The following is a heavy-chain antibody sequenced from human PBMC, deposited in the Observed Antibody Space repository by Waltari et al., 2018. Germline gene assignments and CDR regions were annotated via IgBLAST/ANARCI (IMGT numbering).Heavy chain of an antibody. Sequence: EVQLLESGGDLVQPGGSLRLSCAASGFTFTTYAMNWVRQAPGKGLEWVSFISGSGGSTYYADSVKGRFTISRDNSKKTLYLQMNSLRGEDTAVYYCANLGAAMRVYSFDGLDVWGQGTTVTVSS. J-gene: IGHJ6*02. V-gene: IGHV3-23*01. CDR2: ISGSGGST. CDR1: GFTFTTYA. D-gene: IGHD2-2*01. CDR3: ANLGAAMRVYSFDGLDV.